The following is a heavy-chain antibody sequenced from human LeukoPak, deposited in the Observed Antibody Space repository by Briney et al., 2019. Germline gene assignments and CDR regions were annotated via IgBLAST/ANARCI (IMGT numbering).Heavy chain of an antibody. CDR2: IYYSGTP. CDR1: GGSISTYS. V-gene: IGHV4-59*08. Sequence: KPSETLSLTYTVSGGSISTYSWSWIRQPPGKGLEWIGYIYYSGTPNYNSSLKSRVTISVDTSKNQFSLKLSSVTAADTAVYYCASLDSSGYYVDYWGQGTLVTVSS. D-gene: IGHD3-22*01. J-gene: IGHJ4*02. CDR3: ASLDSSGYYVDY.